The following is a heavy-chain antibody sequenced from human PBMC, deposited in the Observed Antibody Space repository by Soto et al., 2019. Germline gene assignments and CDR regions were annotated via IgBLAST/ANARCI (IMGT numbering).Heavy chain of an antibody. Sequence: GGSLRLSCAASGFTFSSYAMSWVRQAPGKGLEWVSAISGSGGSTYYADSVKGRFTISRDNSKNTLYLQMNSLRAEDTAVYYCAKDNLGGYGARLSYWGQGTLVTVSS. D-gene: IGHD4-17*01. CDR3: AKDNLGGYGARLSY. V-gene: IGHV3-23*01. J-gene: IGHJ4*02. CDR1: GFTFSSYA. CDR2: ISGSGGST.